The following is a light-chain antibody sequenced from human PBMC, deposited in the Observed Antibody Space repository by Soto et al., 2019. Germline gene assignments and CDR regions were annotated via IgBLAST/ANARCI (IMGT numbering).Light chain of an antibody. J-gene: IGKJ5*01. CDR3: QQYGNSPIT. CDR2: GAS. V-gene: IGKV3-15*01. CDR1: QSVSSN. Sequence: EIVMTQSPATLSVSPGGRATLSCRASQSVSSNLAWYQQKPGQAPRLLIYGASTRATGIPARFSGSGSGTEFTLTISRLEPEDFAVYYCQQYGNSPITFGQGTRLEIK.